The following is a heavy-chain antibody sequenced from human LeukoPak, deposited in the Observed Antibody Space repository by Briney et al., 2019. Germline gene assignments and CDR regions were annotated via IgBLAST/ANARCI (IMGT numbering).Heavy chain of an antibody. J-gene: IGHJ4*02. V-gene: IGHV3-23*01. Sequence: GGSLRLSCAASGFTFSSYAMSWVRQAPGKGLEWVSAISGSGGSTYYADSVKGRFTISRDNSKNTLYLQMNSLRAEDTAVYYCARGRAYYDILTKQNYFDYWGQGTLVTVSS. CDR1: GFTFSSYA. CDR3: ARGRAYYDILTKQNYFDY. D-gene: IGHD3-9*01. CDR2: ISGSGGST.